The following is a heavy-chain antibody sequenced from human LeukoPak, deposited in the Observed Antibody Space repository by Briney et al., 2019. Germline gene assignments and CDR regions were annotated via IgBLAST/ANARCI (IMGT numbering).Heavy chain of an antibody. V-gene: IGHV3-7*05. CDR1: GFPFSSYW. D-gene: IGHD1-7*01. CDR2: IKQEGSEK. J-gene: IGHJ4*02. CDR3: ARDGMTGTTLLSTH. Sequence: GGPLRLSCAASGFPFSSYWMSWVRQAPGKALEWVANIKQEGSEKLYVDFVKGRFTISRDNAKNSLYLQMSSLRAEDTAVYYCARDGMTGTTLLSTHWGQGTLVTVSS.